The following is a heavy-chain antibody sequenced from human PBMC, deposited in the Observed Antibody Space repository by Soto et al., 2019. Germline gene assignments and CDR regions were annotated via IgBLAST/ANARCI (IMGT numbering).Heavy chain of an antibody. J-gene: IGHJ6*02. CDR3: ARGEKDYDILTGYHV. D-gene: IGHD3-9*01. V-gene: IGHV4-38-2*02. CDR1: GYSVSSGYY. CDR2: TYHSGST. Sequence: SETLSLTCTVSGYSVSSGYYWGWIRQPPGKGLEWMGTTYHSGSTLYNPSLKSQVTISVDTSKNQFSLKLSSVTAADTAVYYCARGEKDYDILTGYHVWGQGTTVTVSS.